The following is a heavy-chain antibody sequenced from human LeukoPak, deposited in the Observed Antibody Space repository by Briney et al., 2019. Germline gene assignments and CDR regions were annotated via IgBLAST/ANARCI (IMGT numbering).Heavy chain of an antibody. Sequence: GRSLRLSCAASGFTFSSYAMHWVRQAPGKGLEWGAVISYDGSNKYYADSVKGRFTISRDNSKNTLYLQMNSLRAEDTAVYYCARGTTVDAFDIWGQGTMVTVSS. CDR1: GFTFSSYA. CDR2: ISYDGSNK. V-gene: IGHV3-30*04. J-gene: IGHJ3*02. D-gene: IGHD4-17*01. CDR3: ARGTTVDAFDI.